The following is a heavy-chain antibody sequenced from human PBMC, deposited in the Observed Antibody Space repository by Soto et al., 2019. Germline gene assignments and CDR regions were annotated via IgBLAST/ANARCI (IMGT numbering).Heavy chain of an antibody. CDR2: IYHSGST. CDR1: GVSIRGGGYS. CDR3: ARVPDV. J-gene: IGHJ6*02. Sequence: SLTPSLTSSVSGVSIRGGGYSWTWIRQPPGKGLEWIGYIYHSGSTYYNPSLKSRVTISVDRSKNQFSLKLNSVTAADTAVYYCARVPDVWGQGTTVT. V-gene: IGHV4-30-2*01.